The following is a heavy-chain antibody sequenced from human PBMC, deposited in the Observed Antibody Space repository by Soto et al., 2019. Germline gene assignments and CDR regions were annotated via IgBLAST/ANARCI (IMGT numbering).Heavy chain of an antibody. D-gene: IGHD3-3*01. J-gene: IGHJ3*02. CDR3: ARVRYYDFWSGLSRPDAFDI. Sequence: ASVKVSCKASGYTFTSYVISWVRQAPGQGLEWMGWISAYNGNTNYAQKLQGRVTMTTDTSTSTAYMELRSLRSDDTAVYYCARVRYYDFWSGLSRPDAFDIWGQGTMVTVSS. CDR1: GYTFTSYV. V-gene: IGHV1-18*01. CDR2: ISAYNGNT.